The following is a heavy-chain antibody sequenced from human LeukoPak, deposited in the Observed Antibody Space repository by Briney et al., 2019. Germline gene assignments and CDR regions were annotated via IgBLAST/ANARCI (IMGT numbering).Heavy chain of an antibody. D-gene: IGHD6-19*01. V-gene: IGHV5-51*01. CDR2: IYPGDSDT. Sequence: GESLKISCMGSGYSFTSYWIGWVRQMPGKGLEWIGIIYPGDSDTRYSPSFQGQVTISADKSISTAYLQWSSLKASDTAMYYCARQRSSGWNDFDYWGQGTLVTVSS. CDR3: ARQRSSGWNDFDY. J-gene: IGHJ4*02. CDR1: GYSFTSYW.